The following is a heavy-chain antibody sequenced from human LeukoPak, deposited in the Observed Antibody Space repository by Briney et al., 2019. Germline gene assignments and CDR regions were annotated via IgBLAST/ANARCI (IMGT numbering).Heavy chain of an antibody. J-gene: IGHJ5*02. D-gene: IGHD1-26*01. CDR3: VRVAQYSGSSKDWFDP. Sequence: SVKVSCKASGGTFSSYAISWVRQAPGQGLEWMGGIIPIFGTANYAQKFQGRVTITADESTSTAYMELSSLRSEDTAVYYCVRVAQYSGSSKDWFDPWGQGTLVTVSS. CDR1: GGTFSSYA. V-gene: IGHV1-69*01. CDR2: IIPIFGTA.